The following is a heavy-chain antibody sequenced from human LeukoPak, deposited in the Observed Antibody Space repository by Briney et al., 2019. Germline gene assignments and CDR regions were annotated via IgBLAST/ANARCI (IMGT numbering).Heavy chain of an antibody. D-gene: IGHD1-26*01. CDR2: IYYSGST. CDR3: ARFNSGSYQHYFDY. CDR1: GGSISSSSYY. V-gene: IGHV4-39*07. J-gene: IGHJ4*02. Sequence: SETLSLTCAVSGGSISSSSYYWGWIRQPPGKGLEWIGSIYYSGSTYYNPSLKSRVTISVDTSKNQFSLKLTSVTAADTAVYYCARFNSGSYQHYFDYWGQGTLVTVSS.